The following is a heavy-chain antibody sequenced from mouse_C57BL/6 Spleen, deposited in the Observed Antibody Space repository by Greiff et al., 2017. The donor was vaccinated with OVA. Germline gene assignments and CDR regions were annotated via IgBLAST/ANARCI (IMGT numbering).Heavy chain of an antibody. V-gene: IGHV10-1*01. CDR1: GFSFNTYA. Sequence: EVMLVESGGGLVQPKGSLKLSCAASGFSFNTYAMNWVRQAPGKGLEWVARIRSKSNNYATYYADSVKDRFTISRDDSESMLYLQMNNLKTEDTAMYYCVGYGYHGKVYFDYWGQGTTLTVSS. D-gene: IGHD2-2*01. CDR3: VGYGYHGKVYFDY. CDR2: IRSKSNNYAT. J-gene: IGHJ2*01.